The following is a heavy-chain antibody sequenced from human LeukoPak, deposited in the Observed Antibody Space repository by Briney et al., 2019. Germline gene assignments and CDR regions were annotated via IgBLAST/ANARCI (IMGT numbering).Heavy chain of an antibody. Sequence: SETLSLTCTVSGGSIASYCWSWIRQFPGRGLEWIGFIPYRGSTSYNPFLNRRVSISLDTSKNQLSLRLNSVTAADTAVYYCARPYNSDYRGAFDIWGQGTMVIVSS. J-gene: IGHJ3*02. CDR3: ARPYNSDYRGAFDI. CDR2: IPYRGST. CDR1: GGSIASYC. V-gene: IGHV4-59*01. D-gene: IGHD6-19*01.